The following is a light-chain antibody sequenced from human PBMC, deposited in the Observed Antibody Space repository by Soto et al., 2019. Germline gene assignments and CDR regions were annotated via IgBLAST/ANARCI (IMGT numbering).Light chain of an antibody. J-gene: IGKJ1*01. CDR1: QSVNRN. CDR3: QQYNNWPQT. V-gene: IGKV3-15*01. Sequence: EIVMTQSPATLSVSPGERATLSCRASQSVNRNLAWYQQKPGQAPRLLIYGASTRATGIPARVSGSGSGAEFTLTISSLQSEDFAVYYCQQYNNWPQTFGQGTKVDIK. CDR2: GAS.